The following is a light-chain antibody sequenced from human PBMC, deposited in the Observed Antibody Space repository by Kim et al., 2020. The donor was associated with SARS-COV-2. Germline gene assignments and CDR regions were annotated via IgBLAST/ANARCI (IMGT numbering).Light chain of an antibody. CDR3: ASWHSSLSSWM. Sequence: QAGLTQPPSVSKGLRQTATLTCTGNSNNVGDLGAAWLQQHQGHPPKLLSYRNNNRPSGISERFSASRSGNIASLSITGLQPEDEADYYCASWHSSLSSWMFGGGTQLTVL. CDR1: SNNVGDLG. CDR2: RNN. V-gene: IGLV10-54*01. J-gene: IGLJ3*02.